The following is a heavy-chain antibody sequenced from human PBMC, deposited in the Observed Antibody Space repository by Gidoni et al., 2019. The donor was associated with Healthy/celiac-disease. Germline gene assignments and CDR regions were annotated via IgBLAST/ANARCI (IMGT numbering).Heavy chain of an antibody. CDR3: ARDFTDAFEI. V-gene: IGHV3-30*04. CDR1: GFTFSSYA. Sequence: QVQLVESGGGVVQPGRSLRLSCAAPGFTFSSYAMHWVRQAPGKGLEWVAVISYDGSNKYYADSVKGRFTISRDNSKNTLYLQMNSLRAEDTAVYYCARDFTDAFEIWGQGTMVTVSS. J-gene: IGHJ3*02. CDR2: ISYDGSNK.